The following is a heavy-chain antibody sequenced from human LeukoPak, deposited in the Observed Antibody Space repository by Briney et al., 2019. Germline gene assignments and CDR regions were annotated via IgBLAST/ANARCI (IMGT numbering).Heavy chain of an antibody. CDR2: IYYSGST. J-gene: IGHJ6*02. V-gene: IGHV4-59*01. D-gene: IGHD6-13*01. CDR3: ARIAAAGTNSVHYYYYYGMDV. CDR1: GGSISSYY. Sequence: PSETLSLTCTVSGGSISSYYWSWIRQPPGKGLEWIGYIYYSGSTNYNPSLKSRVTISVDSSKNQFSLKLSSVTAADTAVYYCARIAAAGTNSVHYYYYYGMDVWGQGTTVTVSS.